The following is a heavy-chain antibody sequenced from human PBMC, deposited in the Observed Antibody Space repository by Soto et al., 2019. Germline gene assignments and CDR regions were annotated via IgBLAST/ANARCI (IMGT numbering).Heavy chain of an antibody. CDR3: ARAYSGYYPFDY. V-gene: IGHV4-39*01. CDR2: IYYSGST. D-gene: IGHD3-22*01. J-gene: IGHJ4*02. Sequence: PSETLSLTCTASGGSISSSSYYWGWIRQPPGKGLAWIGSIYYSGSTYYNPSLKSRVTISVDTSKNQFSLKLSSVTAADTAVYYCARAYSGYYPFDYWGQGTLVTVSS. CDR1: GGSISSSSYY.